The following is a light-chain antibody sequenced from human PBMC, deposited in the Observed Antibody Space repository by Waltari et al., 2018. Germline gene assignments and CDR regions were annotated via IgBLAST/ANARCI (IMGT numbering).Light chain of an antibody. V-gene: IGKV1-6*02. CDR3: LQDKNYPRT. J-gene: IGKJ1*01. Sequence: AIQMTQSPSSLSAFVGDRVTITCRATQAIGNELAWYQQRPGEAPKVLIYAASRLQNGVLSRFSGSGSGTYFTLTISSLQPEDFATYYCLQDKNYPRTFGQGTKVKV. CDR2: AAS. CDR1: QAIGNE.